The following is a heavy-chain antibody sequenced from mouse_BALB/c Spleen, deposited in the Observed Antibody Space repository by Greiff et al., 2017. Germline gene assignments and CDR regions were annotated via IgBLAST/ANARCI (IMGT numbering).Heavy chain of an antibody. V-gene: IGHV1S81*02. CDR3: ARWKHYYGSSPFAY. J-gene: IGHJ3*01. CDR1: GYTFTSYW. CDR2: INPSNGRT. D-gene: IGHD1-1*01. Sequence: VQLQQPGAELVKPGASVKLSCKASGYTFTSYWMHWVKQRPGQGLEWIGEINPSNGRTNYNEKFKSKATLTVDKSSSTAYMQLSSLTSEDSAVYYCARWKHYYGSSPFAYWGQGTLVTVSA.